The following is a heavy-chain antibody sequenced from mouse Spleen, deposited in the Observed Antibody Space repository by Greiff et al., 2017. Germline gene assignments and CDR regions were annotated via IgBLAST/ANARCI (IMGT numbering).Heavy chain of an antibody. J-gene: IGHJ4*01. Sequence: EVKVEESGGGLVKPGGSLKLSCAASGFTFSSYAMSWVRQTPEKRLEWVATISSGGSYTYYPDSVKGRFTISRDNAKNTLYLQMSSLRSEDTAMYYCARQGSSYDYYAMDYWGQGTSVTVSS. D-gene: IGHD1-1*01. CDR3: ARQGSSYDYYAMDY. CDR2: ISSGGSYT. V-gene: IGHV5-9-3*01. CDR1: GFTFSSYA.